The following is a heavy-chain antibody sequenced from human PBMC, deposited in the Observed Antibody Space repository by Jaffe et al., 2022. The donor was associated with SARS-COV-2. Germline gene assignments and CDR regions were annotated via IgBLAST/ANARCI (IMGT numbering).Heavy chain of an antibody. CDR3: AKGGSITIYLDI. Sequence: QVQLVESGGGVVQPGRSLRLSCAASGFTFSSYGMHWVRQAPGKGLEWVAVISYDGSNKYYADSVKGRFTISRDNSKNTLYLQMNSLRAEDTAVYYCAKGGSITIYLDIWGQGTMVTVSS. D-gene: IGHD3-9*01. J-gene: IGHJ3*02. V-gene: IGHV3-30*18. CDR2: ISYDGSNK. CDR1: GFTFSSYG.